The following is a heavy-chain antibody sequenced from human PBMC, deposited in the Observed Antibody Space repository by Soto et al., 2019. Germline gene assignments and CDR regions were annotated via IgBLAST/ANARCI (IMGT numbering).Heavy chain of an antibody. CDR3: AREKRANGYFDY. V-gene: IGHV3-7*01. Sequence: EVQLVESGGALVQTGGSLRLSCAASGFTLSAYWMSWVRQAPGKGLEWVANIKQAGSEKYCVDSVNGRFIISRDDAKNSLVLEVNSLRVEDTAVYYCAREKRANGYFDYWGQGTLVTVSS. CDR2: IKQAGSEK. D-gene: IGHD6-25*01. J-gene: IGHJ4*02. CDR1: GFTLSAYW.